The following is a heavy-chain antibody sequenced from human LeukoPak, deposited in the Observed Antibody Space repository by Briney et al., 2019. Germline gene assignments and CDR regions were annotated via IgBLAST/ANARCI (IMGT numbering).Heavy chain of an antibody. J-gene: IGHJ4*02. Sequence: GGSLRLSCAASGVTVSTSYMSWVRQAPGKELEWVSIMYSGGATDYADSVKGRFTISRDNSKNTLYLQMNSLRVEDTAVYYCARDPSPYYSDYGHWGQGTLVTVSS. V-gene: IGHV3-66*01. CDR3: ARDPSPYYSDYGH. CDR2: MYSGGAT. CDR1: GVTVSTSY. D-gene: IGHD4-11*01.